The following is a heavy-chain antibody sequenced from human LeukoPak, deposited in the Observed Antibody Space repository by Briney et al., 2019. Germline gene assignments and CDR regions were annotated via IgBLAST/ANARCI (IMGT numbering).Heavy chain of an antibody. V-gene: IGHV4-34*01. Sequence: SETLSLTCAVYGGSFSGYYWSWIRQPPGKGLEWIGEINHSGSTNYNPSLKSRVTTSVVTSKNQFSLKLSSVTAADTAVYYCARGHWFDPWGQGTLVTVSS. J-gene: IGHJ5*02. CDR3: ARGHWFDP. CDR1: GGSFSGYY. CDR2: INHSGST.